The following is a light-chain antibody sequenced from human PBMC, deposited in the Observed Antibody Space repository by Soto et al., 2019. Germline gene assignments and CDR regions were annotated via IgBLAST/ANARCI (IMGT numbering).Light chain of an antibody. CDR3: QKCNRPSPFT. Sequence: DIQMTQSPSSLSASVGVRVTITCRASQGIRNYLAWYQQRPGEVPKLLIYAASTLHSGVPARFSGSGSGTDFTLTTSSLQPEDAATYFCQKCNRPSPFTVGPGTKVDLK. CDR1: QGIRNY. J-gene: IGKJ3*01. V-gene: IGKV1-27*01. CDR2: AAS.